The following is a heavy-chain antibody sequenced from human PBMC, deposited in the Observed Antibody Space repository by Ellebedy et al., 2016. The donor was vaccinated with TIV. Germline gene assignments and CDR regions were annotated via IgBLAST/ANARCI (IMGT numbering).Heavy chain of an antibody. CDR1: GYTFTGYY. CDR2: INPNSGGT. D-gene: IGHD2-2*01. Sequence: ASVKVSXXASGYTFTGYYMHWVRQAPGQGLEWMGWINPNSGGTNYAQKFQGRVTMTRDTSISTAYMELSRLRSDDTAVYYCARSSTSVYYYYMDVWGKGTTVTVSS. CDR3: ARSSTSVYYYYMDV. J-gene: IGHJ6*03. V-gene: IGHV1-2*02.